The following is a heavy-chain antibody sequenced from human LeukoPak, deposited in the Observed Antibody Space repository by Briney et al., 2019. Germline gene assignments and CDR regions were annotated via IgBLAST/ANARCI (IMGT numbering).Heavy chain of an antibody. V-gene: IGHV3-23*01. CDR1: GFTFSSYA. CDR3: AKAYCSSNRCYFFGY. Sequence: GGSLRLSCAASGFTFSSYAMSWVRQAPGKGLEWVSVISDSGGYTYYADSVKGQFTISRDNAKNTLYMQMNSLRAEDTAVYYCAKAYCSSNRCYFFGYWGQGTLVTVSS. D-gene: IGHD2-2*01. J-gene: IGHJ4*02. CDR2: ISDSGGYT.